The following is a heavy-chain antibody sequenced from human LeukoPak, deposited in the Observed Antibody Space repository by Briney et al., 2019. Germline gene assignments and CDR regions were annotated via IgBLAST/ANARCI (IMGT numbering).Heavy chain of an antibody. J-gene: IGHJ4*02. CDR2: INHSGST. D-gene: IGHD6-6*01. Sequence: SETLSLTCAVYGGSFSGYYWSWIRQPPGKGLEWIGEINHSGSTNYNPSLKSRVTISVGTSKNQFSLKLSSVTAADTAVYYCARRRIAARPVDYWGQGTLVTVSS. V-gene: IGHV4-34*01. CDR1: GGSFSGYY. CDR3: ARRRIAARPVDY.